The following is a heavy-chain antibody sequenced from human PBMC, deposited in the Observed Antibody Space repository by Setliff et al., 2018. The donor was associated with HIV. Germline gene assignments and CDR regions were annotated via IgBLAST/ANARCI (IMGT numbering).Heavy chain of an antibody. CDR3: AQITVMGY. V-gene: IGHV3-30*02. D-gene: IGHD4-4*01. J-gene: IGHJ4*02. CDR2: IRNDGSDK. CDR1: GFTFSSYV. Sequence: PGGSLRLSCAASGFTFSSYVMHWVRQAPGKGLEWVAYIRNDGSDKYAAVSLRGRFTISRDNSKNTLYLQMNSLRAEDTAVYYCAQITVMGYWGQGTLVTVSS.